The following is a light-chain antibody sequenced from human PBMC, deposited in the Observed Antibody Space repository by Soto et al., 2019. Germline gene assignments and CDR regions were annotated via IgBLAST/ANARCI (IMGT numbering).Light chain of an antibody. CDR1: KSVSSY. J-gene: IGKJ2*01. V-gene: IGKV3-11*01. CDR3: QQRGKWPRT. Sequence: EIVLTQSPATLSLSPGESVTLSCRASKSVSSYLAWYQQKPGQAPRLLIYDASNRATDIPARFSGSGSGTDFTLTISSLESEDFGVYYCQQRGKWPRTFGQGTKLEIK. CDR2: DAS.